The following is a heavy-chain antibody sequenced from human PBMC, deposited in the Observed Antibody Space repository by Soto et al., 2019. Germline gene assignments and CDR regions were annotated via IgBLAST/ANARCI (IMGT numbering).Heavy chain of an antibody. V-gene: IGHV4-59*01. CDR2: IYYSGNT. D-gene: IGHD6-13*01. Sequence: SETLSLTCTVSGGSISSYYWSWIRQPPGKGLEWIGYIYYSGNTNYNPSLKSRVTISVDTSKNQFSLKLSSVTAADTAVYYCARGVGIAASIDYWGQGTLVTVSS. CDR3: ARGVGIAASIDY. CDR1: GGSISSYY. J-gene: IGHJ4*02.